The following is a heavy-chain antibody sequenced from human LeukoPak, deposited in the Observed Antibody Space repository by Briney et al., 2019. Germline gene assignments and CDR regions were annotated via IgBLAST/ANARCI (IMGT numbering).Heavy chain of an antibody. D-gene: IGHD6-13*01. V-gene: IGHV1-46*01. CDR3: AREVSAAGTRWFDP. J-gene: IGHJ5*02. CDR2: INPSGGST. Sequence: ASVKVSCKASGYTFTTYYVHWVRQAPGQGLEWMGIINPSGGSTTYAQKFRGRLTMTRDMSTSTVYMELSSLRSEDTAVYYCAREVSAAGTRWFDPWGQGTLVTVSS. CDR1: GYTFTTYY.